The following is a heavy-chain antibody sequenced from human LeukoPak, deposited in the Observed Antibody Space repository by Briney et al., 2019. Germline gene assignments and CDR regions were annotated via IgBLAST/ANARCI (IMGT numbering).Heavy chain of an antibody. CDR2: INHSGST. CDR3: ARGRAWYYYDSSGYYFDY. V-gene: IGHV4-34*01. J-gene: IGHJ4*02. Sequence: PSETLSLTCTVSGGSISSYYWSWIRQPPGKGLEWIGEINHSGSTNYNPSLKSRVTISVDTSKNQFSLKLSSVTAADTAVYYCARGRAWYYYDSSGYYFDYWGQGTLVTVSS. CDR1: GGSISSYY. D-gene: IGHD3-22*01.